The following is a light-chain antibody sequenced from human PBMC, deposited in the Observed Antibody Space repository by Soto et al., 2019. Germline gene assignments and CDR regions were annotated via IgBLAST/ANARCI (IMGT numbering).Light chain of an antibody. CDR2: WAS. CDR1: QSVLYSSNNKNY. CDR3: QQHYSSPHT. Sequence: DIVMTQSPDSLAVSLGERATINCKSSQSVLYSSNNKNYLAWHQQKPGQPPKLLIYWASTRESGVPDRFSGSGSGTDFPLTISSLQAEDVAVYYCQQHYSSPHTFGQGTKVEIK. J-gene: IGKJ2*01. V-gene: IGKV4-1*01.